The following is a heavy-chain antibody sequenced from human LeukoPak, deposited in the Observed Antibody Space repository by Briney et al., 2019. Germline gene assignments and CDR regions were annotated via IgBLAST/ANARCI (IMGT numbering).Heavy chain of an antibody. CDR2: INAGNGNT. CDR1: GYTFTTYA. Sequence: ASVKVSCKASGYTFTTYAIHWVRQAPGQRLEWMAWINAGNGNTKYSQKFQDRVTITRDTSATTAYMELSSLKSEDTAVYYCATVRFSSSWDFDYWGQGTLVTVSS. J-gene: IGHJ4*02. D-gene: IGHD6-13*01. CDR3: ATVRFSSSWDFDY. V-gene: IGHV1-3*01.